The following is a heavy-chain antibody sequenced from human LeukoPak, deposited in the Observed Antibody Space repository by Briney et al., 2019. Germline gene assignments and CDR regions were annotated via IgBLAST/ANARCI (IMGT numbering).Heavy chain of an antibody. CDR3: AKDPFYYYDSRGYHFDH. Sequence: GGALRLSFAAPGFPFFNYAMSWVRPAPGKGVEGLAVISGRSGITYYADAVKGRFTISRDNSQNMLYLHMNSLRVEDTAIYYCAKDPFYYYDSRGYHFDHWGQGTLVTVSS. V-gene: IGHV3-23*01. CDR2: ISGRSGIT. CDR1: GFPFFNYA. D-gene: IGHD3-22*01. J-gene: IGHJ4*02.